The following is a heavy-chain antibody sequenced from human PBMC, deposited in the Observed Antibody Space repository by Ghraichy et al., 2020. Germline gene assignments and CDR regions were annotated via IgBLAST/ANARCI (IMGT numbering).Heavy chain of an antibody. Sequence: GGSLRLSCAASGFTFSSYGMHWVRQAPGKGLEWVAVISYDGSNKYYADSVKGRFTISRDNSKNTLYLQMNSLRAEDTAVYYCRSNSGSVDYWGQGTLVTVSS. CDR1: GFTFSSYG. D-gene: IGHD4-23*01. J-gene: IGHJ4*02. CDR3: RSNSGSVDY. CDR2: ISYDGSNK. V-gene: IGHV3-30*03.